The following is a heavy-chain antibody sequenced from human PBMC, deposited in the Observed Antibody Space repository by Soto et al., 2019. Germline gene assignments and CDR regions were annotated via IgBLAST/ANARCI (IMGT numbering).Heavy chain of an antibody. CDR1: GFTFDDYA. CDR3: AKDLYSNYGDAFDI. V-gene: IGHV3-9*01. Sequence: GGSLRLSCAASGFTFDDYAMHWVRQAPGKGLEWVSGISWNSDNIVYADSVKGRFTISRDNAKNSLYLQMNSLRAEDTALYHCAKDLYSNYGDAFDIWGQGTMVTVSS. CDR2: ISWNSDNI. J-gene: IGHJ3*02. D-gene: IGHD4-4*01.